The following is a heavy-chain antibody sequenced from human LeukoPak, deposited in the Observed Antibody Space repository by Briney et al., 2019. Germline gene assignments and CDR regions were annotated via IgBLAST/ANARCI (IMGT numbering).Heavy chain of an antibody. Sequence: GGSLRLSCAASGFTFSSYGMSWARQATGKGLEWVSSISGSGGTTYYADSVKGRFTISRDNSENTLFLRMNSLRAEDTAVYYCAKATGYLLWGQGTLVIVSS. CDR2: ISGSGGTT. CDR1: GFTFSSYG. D-gene: IGHD1-14*01. CDR3: AKATGYLL. V-gene: IGHV3-23*01. J-gene: IGHJ4*02.